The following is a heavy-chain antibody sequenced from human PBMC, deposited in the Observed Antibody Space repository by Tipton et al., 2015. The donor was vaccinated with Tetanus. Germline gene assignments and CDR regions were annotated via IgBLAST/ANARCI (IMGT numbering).Heavy chain of an antibody. CDR2: IYFKGSP. CDR3: ARSISAGSVWPYEH. Sequence: TLSLTCTVSGASIIDKTHYWGWIRQPPGKGPEWIASIYFKGSPYYNPSLKSRVSMSVDTAKNRFSLTLTSVTAADMAVYYCARSISAGSVWPYEHWGQGTLVTVSS. J-gene: IGHJ4*02. D-gene: IGHD6-13*01. V-gene: IGHV4-39*07. CDR1: GASIIDKTHY.